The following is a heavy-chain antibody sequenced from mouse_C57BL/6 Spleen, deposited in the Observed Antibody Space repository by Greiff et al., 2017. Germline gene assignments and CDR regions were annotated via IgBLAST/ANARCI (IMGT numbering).Heavy chain of an antibody. Sequence: EVKLVESGGGLVQPGGSLSLSCAASGFTFTDYYMSWVRQPPGPALEWLGFIRNKANGYTTEYSASVKGRFTITRDNSQSILYHQMNALRADDSATYDSARYKGQATMGDYGYDGAWFAYWGQGTLVTVSA. J-gene: IGHJ3*01. CDR3: ARYKGQATMGDYGYDGAWFAY. V-gene: IGHV7-3*01. D-gene: IGHD2-2*01. CDR1: GFTFTDYY. CDR2: IRNKANGYTT.